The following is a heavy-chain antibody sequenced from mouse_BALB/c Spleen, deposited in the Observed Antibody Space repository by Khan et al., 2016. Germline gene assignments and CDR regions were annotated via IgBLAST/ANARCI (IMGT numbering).Heavy chain of an antibody. CDR1: GFDFSRYW. D-gene: IGHD1-1*01. CDR3: ARARNYGYLAY. J-gene: IGHJ3*01. V-gene: IGHV4-1*02. CDR2: TNPDSSTI. Sequence: EVQLQESGGGLVQPGGSLKLSCAAPGFDFSRYWMSWVRQAPGKGLEWIGETNPDSSTINYTPPLKDKFIISRDNAKNTLYLQLSKVRSEATAYDYCARARNYGYLAYWGQGTMVTVSA.